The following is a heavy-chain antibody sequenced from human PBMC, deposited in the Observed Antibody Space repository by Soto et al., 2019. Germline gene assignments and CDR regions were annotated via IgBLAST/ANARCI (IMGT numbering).Heavy chain of an antibody. CDR3: ARTNGYSYGYLDY. CDR2: IWYDGSNK. D-gene: IGHD5-18*01. V-gene: IGHV3-33*01. J-gene: IGHJ4*02. CDR1: GFTFSSYG. Sequence: WGSLRLSCAASGFTFSSYGIHFVRHSPGKGLEWVAVIWYDGSNKYYADSVKGRFTISRDNSKNTLYLQMNSLRAEDTAVYYCARTNGYSYGYLDYWGQGTLVTVSS.